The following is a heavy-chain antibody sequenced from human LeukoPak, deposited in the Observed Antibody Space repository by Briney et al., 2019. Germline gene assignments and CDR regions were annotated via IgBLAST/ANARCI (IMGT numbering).Heavy chain of an antibody. CDR1: GYTFNSYG. D-gene: IGHD6-19*01. Sequence: ASVKVSCKASGYTFNSYGISWVRQAPGQGLEWMGWISAYNGNTNYAQKLQGRVTMTTDTSTSTAYMELRSLRSDDTAVYYCAREGNDSGWSFSRYYYYYGMDVWGQGTTVTVSS. CDR2: ISAYNGNT. CDR3: AREGNDSGWSFSRYYYYYGMDV. J-gene: IGHJ6*02. V-gene: IGHV1-18*01.